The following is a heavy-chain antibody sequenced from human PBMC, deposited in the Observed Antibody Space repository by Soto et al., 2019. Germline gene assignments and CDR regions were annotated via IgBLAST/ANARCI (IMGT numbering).Heavy chain of an antibody. Sequence: YGPPLVNPKPTLTLTCSLSGISLSTSGVGLGWIRQPPGKALEWLALIYWNDDKHYSPSLKTRLTITKDTSKNQAVLTMTNMDPVDTATYYCARGLAALPVFAFDIWGQGTMVTVSS. D-gene: IGHD6-6*01. CDR1: GISLSTSGVG. J-gene: IGHJ3*02. CDR2: IYWNDDK. V-gene: IGHV2-5*01. CDR3: ARGLAALPVFAFDI.